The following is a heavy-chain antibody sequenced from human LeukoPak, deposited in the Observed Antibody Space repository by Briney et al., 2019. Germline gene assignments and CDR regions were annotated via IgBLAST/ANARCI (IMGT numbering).Heavy chain of an antibody. V-gene: IGHV4-59*01. J-gene: IGHJ4*02. CDR1: GGSISSYY. CDR3: ARAGSRYSIDY. CDR2: IYYSGST. D-gene: IGHD3-9*01. Sequence: SETLSLTCTVSGGSISSYYWSWIRQPPGKGLEWIGYIYYSGSTNYNPSLKSRVTMSVDTSKNQFSLKLSSVTAADTAVYYCARAGSRYSIDYWGQGTLVTVSS.